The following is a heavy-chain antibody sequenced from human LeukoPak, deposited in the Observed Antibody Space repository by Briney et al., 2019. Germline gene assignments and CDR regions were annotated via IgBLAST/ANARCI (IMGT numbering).Heavy chain of an antibody. D-gene: IGHD6-13*01. CDR1: GFTFSSHW. CDR2: INTDGSST. V-gene: IGHV3-74*01. J-gene: IGHJ5*02. CDR3: ARESGIAAALDL. Sequence: GGSLRLSCAASGFTFSSHWMHWVRQAPGKGLVWVSRINTDGSSTSYADSVKGRFTISRDNAKNTLYLQMNSLRAEDTAVYYCARESGIAAALDLWGQGTLVVVSS.